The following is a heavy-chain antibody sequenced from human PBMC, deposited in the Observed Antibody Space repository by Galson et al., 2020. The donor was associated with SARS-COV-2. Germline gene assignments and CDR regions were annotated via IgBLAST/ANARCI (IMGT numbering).Heavy chain of an antibody. V-gene: IGHV3-23*01. D-gene: IGHD1-26*01. CDR2: IEYSGDVT. J-gene: IGHJ4*02. Sequence: GESLKISFAASGFIFRDYDMSWVRQAPGQGLEWVSHIEYSGDVTYYVDSVKGRFTVSRDNSRNILYLQMNNLRLGDTAVYFCAKHNIRAYDYWGQGTLVTVSS. CDR3: AKHNIRAYDY. CDR1: GFIFRDYD.